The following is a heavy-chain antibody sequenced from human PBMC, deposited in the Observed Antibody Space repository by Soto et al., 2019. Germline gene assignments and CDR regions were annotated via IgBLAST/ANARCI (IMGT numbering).Heavy chain of an antibody. Sequence: GSLRLSCAASGFTFSSYAMSWVRQAPGKGLEWVSAISGSGGSTYYADSVKGRFTISRDNSKNTLYLQMNSMRAEDTAVYYCAKGLGYCTNGVCYTNYYYYTDVWGKGTTVTVS. CDR3: AKGLGYCTNGVCYTNYYYYTDV. CDR1: GFTFSSYA. CDR2: ISGSGGST. J-gene: IGHJ6*03. V-gene: IGHV3-23*01. D-gene: IGHD2-8*01.